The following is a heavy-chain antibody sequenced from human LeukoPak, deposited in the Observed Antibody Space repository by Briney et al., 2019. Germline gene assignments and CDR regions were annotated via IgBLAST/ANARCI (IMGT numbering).Heavy chain of an antibody. CDR3: ARDGEQQLVLYYFDY. J-gene: IGHJ4*02. D-gene: IGHD6-13*01. CDR1: GFSFSTYS. CDR2: ISSSGSII. V-gene: IGHV3-48*04. Sequence: GGSLRLSCVVSGFSFSTYSLNWIRQAPGKGLEWVSYISSSGSIIYYADSVKGRFTISRDNAKNSLYLQMNSLRAENTAVYYCARDGEQQLVLYYFDYWGQGTLVTVSS.